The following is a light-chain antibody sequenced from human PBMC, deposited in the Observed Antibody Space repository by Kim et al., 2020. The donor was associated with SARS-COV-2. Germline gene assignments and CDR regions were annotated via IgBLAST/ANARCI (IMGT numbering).Light chain of an antibody. V-gene: IGKV1-33*01. CDR1: QDINKY. Sequence: SAPVGDRVTINCQASQDINKYLNGYQQKPGKAPKLLIYDASNLEPGVPSRFSGSGSGTDFIFTITSLQPEDIATYYCQQYLNFLTFGGGTKVDIK. J-gene: IGKJ4*01. CDR2: DAS. CDR3: QQYLNFLT.